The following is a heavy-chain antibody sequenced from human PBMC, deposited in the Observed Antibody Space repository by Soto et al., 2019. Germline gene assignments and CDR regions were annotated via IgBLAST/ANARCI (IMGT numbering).Heavy chain of an antibody. CDR1: GGSISSSSYY. J-gene: IGHJ6*02. D-gene: IGHD6-13*01. CDR3: ARPSAWGAAGTEYYYGMDV. V-gene: IGHV4-39*01. Sequence: QLQLQESGPGLVKPSETLSLTCTVSGGSISSSSYYWGWIRQPPGKGLEWIGSIYYSGSTYYNPSLKSRVTISVDTSKNQFSLKLSSVTAADTAVYYCARPSAWGAAGTEYYYGMDVWGQGTTVTVSS. CDR2: IYYSGST.